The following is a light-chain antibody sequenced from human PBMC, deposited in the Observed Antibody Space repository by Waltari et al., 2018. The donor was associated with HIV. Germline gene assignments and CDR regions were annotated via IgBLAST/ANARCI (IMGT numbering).Light chain of an antibody. Sequence: QSALTQPASVSGSPGQSITISCTGTSSDVGTYSLVSWYQPHPGKAPKLMIYEGNKRHSGVSNRFSGSKSGNTASLTISGLQAEDEADYYCSSYTSFSTVLFGGGTKLTVL. CDR2: EGN. CDR3: SSYTSFSTVL. CDR1: SSDVGTYSL. J-gene: IGLJ2*01. V-gene: IGLV2-23*01.